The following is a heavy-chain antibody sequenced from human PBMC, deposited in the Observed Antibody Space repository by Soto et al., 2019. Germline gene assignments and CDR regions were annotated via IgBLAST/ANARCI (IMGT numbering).Heavy chain of an antibody. J-gene: IGHJ5*02. Sequence: QITLKEAGPTLVKPTQPLTLTCTFSGCSLSTSGVGVGLIRQPPGKGREWLALIYWDDDKRYSPSLKSRLTITKDTTTNHVVLTMTNMDPVDTATYYCARLYYYDSSGRGNWFDPWCQGTLVTVSS. V-gene: IGHV2-5*02. CDR1: GCSLSTSGVG. CDR3: ARLYYYDSSGRGNWFDP. D-gene: IGHD3-22*01. CDR2: IYWDDDK.